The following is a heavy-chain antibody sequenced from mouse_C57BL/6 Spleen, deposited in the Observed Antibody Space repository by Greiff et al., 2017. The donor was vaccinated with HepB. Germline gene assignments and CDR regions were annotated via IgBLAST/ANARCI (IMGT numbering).Heavy chain of an antibody. CDR3: AGGRGSSRPYYFDY. J-gene: IGHJ2*01. V-gene: IGHV5-4*01. CDR1: GFTFSSYA. Sequence: EVHLVESGGGLVKPGGSLKLSCAASGFTFSSYAMSWVRQTPEKRLEWVATISDGGSYTYYPDNVKGRFTISRDNAKNNLYLQMSHLKSEDTAMYYCAGGRGSSRPYYFDYWGQGTTLTVSS. CDR2: ISDGGSYT.